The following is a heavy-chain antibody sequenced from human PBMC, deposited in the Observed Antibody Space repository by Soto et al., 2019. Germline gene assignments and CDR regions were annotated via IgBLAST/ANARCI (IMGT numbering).Heavy chain of an antibody. CDR2: ISGSGGST. D-gene: IGHD2-2*01. CDR1: GFTFSSYA. J-gene: IGHJ4*02. V-gene: IGHV3-23*01. CDR3: AKDQQRCSSTSCSAAKGY. Sequence: EVQLLESGGGLVQPGGSLRLSCAASGFTFSSYAMSWVRQAPGKGLEWVSAISGSGGSTYYADSVKGRFTISRDNSKNTLYLQMNSLRAEDTAVYHCAKDQQRCSSTSCSAAKGYWGQGTLVTVSS.